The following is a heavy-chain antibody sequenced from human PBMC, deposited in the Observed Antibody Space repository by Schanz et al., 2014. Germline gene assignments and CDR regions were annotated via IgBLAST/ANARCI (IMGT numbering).Heavy chain of an antibody. D-gene: IGHD3-22*01. CDR1: GFTLSNYA. CDR2: LSEGGGGT. Sequence: EMQLLESGGGLAQPGGSLRLSCAASGFTLSNYAMSWVRQAPGKGLEWVSALSEGGGGTHYADSVRGRFTISRDNSKNTLFLQMNSLRVEESAIYYCAKDISDTSGKDDYWGQGTLVTVSS. V-gene: IGHV3-23*01. CDR3: AKDISDTSGKDDY. J-gene: IGHJ4*02.